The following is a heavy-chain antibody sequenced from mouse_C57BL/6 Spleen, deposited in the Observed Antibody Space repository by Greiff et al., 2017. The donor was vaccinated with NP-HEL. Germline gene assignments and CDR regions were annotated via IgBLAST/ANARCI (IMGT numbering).Heavy chain of an antibody. CDR2: ISDGGSDT. D-gene: IGHD1-1*01. Sequence: EVQRVESGGGLVKPGGSLKLSCAASGFTFSSYAMSWVRQTPEKRLEWVATISDGGSDTYYPDNVKGRFTISRDNAKNNLYLQMSHLKSEDTAMYCCAREASHGTWSLDVWGTGTTVTVSS. V-gene: IGHV5-4*01. CDR1: GFTFSSYA. CDR3: AREASHGTWSLDV. J-gene: IGHJ1*03.